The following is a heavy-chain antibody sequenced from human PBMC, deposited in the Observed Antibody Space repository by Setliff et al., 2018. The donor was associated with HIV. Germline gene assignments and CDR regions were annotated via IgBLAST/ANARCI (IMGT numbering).Heavy chain of an antibody. D-gene: IGHD2-15*01. CDR3: ARASSRLNCSGGSCYRAPYAFDI. CDR2: IYASDNSGST. V-gene: IGHV4-61*09. CDR1: GDSITTGVYY. Sequence: SETLSLTCTVSGDSITTGVYYWSWIRQPAGQGLEWIGHIYASDNSGSTSYNPSLKSRLTISVDTSKNQFSLKLSSVTAADTAVYYCARASSRLNCSGGSCYRAPYAFDIWGQGTMVTVSS. J-gene: IGHJ3*02.